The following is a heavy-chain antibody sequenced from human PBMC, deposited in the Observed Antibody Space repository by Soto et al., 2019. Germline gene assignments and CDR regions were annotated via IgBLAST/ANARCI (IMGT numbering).Heavy chain of an antibody. V-gene: IGHV6-1*01. Sequence: SETLSLTCAISGDSVSSNSAAWNWIRQSPSRGLEWLGRTYYRSKWYNDYAVSVKSRITINPDTSKNQVSLQLNSVTPEDTAVYYCARERWLAGNFYYGMDVWGQGTTVTVSS. CDR1: GDSVSSNSAA. J-gene: IGHJ6*02. D-gene: IGHD6-19*01. CDR3: ARERWLAGNFYYGMDV. CDR2: TYYRSKWYN.